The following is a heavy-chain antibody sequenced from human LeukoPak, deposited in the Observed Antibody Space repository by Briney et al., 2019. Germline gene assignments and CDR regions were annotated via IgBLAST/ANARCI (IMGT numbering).Heavy chain of an antibody. CDR3: ARQSFAPFQVGPETPIES. J-gene: IGHJ4*02. D-gene: IGHD1-26*01. V-gene: IGHV4-59*08. Sequence: SETLSLTCTVSGGSIDNYYWSWIRQPPGKGLEWIGYIYYSGSTNYNPSLKSRVTISVDTSKSQFSLKLTSVPAADTAVYYCARQSFAPFQVGPETPIESWGQGTLVTVSS. CDR1: GGSIDNYY. CDR2: IYYSGST.